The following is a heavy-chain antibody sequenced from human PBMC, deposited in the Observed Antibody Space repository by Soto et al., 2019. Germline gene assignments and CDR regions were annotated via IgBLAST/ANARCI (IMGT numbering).Heavy chain of an antibody. Sequence: QVQLVQSGAEVKKPGSSVKVSCKASGGTFSSYTISWVRQAPGQGLEWMGRIIPILGIANYAQKFQGRVTITADKSTSTAYMGVSRLRTEVTAVYYCVRVAVAEIGYDAAEIDFDYWGQGTLVTVSS. CDR1: GGTFSSYT. CDR2: IIPILGIA. D-gene: IGHD5-12*01. V-gene: IGHV1-69*02. J-gene: IGHJ4*02. CDR3: VRVAVAEIGYDAAEIDFDY.